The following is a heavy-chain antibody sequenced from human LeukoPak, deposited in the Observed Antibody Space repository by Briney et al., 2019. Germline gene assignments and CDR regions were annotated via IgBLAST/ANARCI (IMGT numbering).Heavy chain of an antibody. CDR2: IYPADSDT. CDR1: GYRFTSYW. CDR3: ARHYYGSGSSGQNDY. J-gene: IGHJ4*02. V-gene: IGHV5-51*01. Sequence: GESLKISCKGSGYRFTSYWIGWVRQMPGKGLEWMGIIYPADSDTRYSPSFQGQVTISADKSISTAYLQWSSLKASDTAMYYCARHYYGSGSSGQNDYWGQGTLVTVSS. D-gene: IGHD3-10*01.